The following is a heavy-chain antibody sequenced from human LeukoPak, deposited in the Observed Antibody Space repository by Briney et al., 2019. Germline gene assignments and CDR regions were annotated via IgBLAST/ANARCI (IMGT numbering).Heavy chain of an antibody. CDR2: IYYSGST. J-gene: IGHJ4*02. Sequence: PSETLSLTCTVSGGSISSSSYYWGWIRQPPGKGLEWIGSIYYSGSTYCNPSLKSRVTISVDTSKNQFSLKLSSVTAADTAVYYCTVGVVKIWGQGTLVTVSS. D-gene: IGHD3-3*01. CDR3: TVGVVKI. CDR1: GGSISSSSYY. V-gene: IGHV4-39*01.